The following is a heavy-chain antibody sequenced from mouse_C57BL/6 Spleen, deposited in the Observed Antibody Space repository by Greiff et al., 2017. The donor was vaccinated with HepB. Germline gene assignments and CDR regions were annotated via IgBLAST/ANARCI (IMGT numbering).Heavy chain of an antibody. CDR2: INPGSGGT. J-gene: IGHJ4*01. CDR1: GYAFTNYL. D-gene: IGHD1-1*01. V-gene: IGHV1-54*01. CDR3: AREGTTVVAPNAMDY. Sequence: QVQLQQSGAELVRPGTSVKVSCKASGYAFTNYLIEWVKQRPGQGLEWIGVINPGSGGTNYNEKFKGKATLTADKSSSTAYIQLSSLTSEDSAVYFWAREGTTVVAPNAMDYWGQGTSVTVSS.